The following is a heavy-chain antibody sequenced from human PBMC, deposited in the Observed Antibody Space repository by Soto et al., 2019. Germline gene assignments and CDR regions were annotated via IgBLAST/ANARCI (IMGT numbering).Heavy chain of an antibody. D-gene: IGHD5-12*01. CDR3: ARVNHKGGYSGYESFDY. CDR2: IYYSGST. Sequence: SETLSLTCTVSGGSISSYYWSWIRQPPGKGLEWIGYIYYSGSTNYNPSLKSRVTISVDTSKNQFSLKLGSVTAADTAVYYCARVNHKGGYSGYESFDYWGQGTLVTVSS. V-gene: IGHV4-59*01. CDR1: GGSISSYY. J-gene: IGHJ4*02.